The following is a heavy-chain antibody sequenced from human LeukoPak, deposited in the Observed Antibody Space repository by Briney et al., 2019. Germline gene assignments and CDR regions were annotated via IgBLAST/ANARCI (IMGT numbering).Heavy chain of an antibody. CDR1: RFTFNNYP. CDR2: INSNGDST. CDR3: VKRNLAVAATRYSDY. Sequence: AGGSLRLSCSASRFTFNNYPMHWVSQAPGKGLEYVSAINSNGDSTYNADSVKGRFTISRDNSKNTLYPQMSSLRFEDTAVYYCVKRNLAVAATRYSDYWGQGTLVTVSS. D-gene: IGHD6-19*01. V-gene: IGHV3-64D*06. J-gene: IGHJ4*02.